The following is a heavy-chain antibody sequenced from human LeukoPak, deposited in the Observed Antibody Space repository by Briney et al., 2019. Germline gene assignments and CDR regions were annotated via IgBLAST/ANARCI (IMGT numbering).Heavy chain of an antibody. V-gene: IGHV4-38-2*02. CDR2: IYHSGIT. CDR3: ARDRVGQQLVGRNSYYYYMDV. Sequence: SETLSLTCTVSGYSIRSGFYWGWIRQPPGKGLQWIGNIYHSGITYYTPSLKSRVTISVDTSKNQFYLKLSSVTAADTAVYYCARDRVGQQLVGRNSYYYYMDVWGKGTTVTISS. J-gene: IGHJ6*03. D-gene: IGHD6-13*01. CDR1: GYSIRSGFY.